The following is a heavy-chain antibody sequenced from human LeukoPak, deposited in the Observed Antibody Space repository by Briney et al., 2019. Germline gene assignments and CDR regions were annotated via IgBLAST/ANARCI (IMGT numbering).Heavy chain of an antibody. Sequence: SQTLSLTCAISGDSVSSNSAAWNWIGQPPSRGLEWLGRTYYRSKWYNDYAVSVKSRITINPDTSKNQFSLQLNSVTPEDTAVYYCAKWSGIRFDPWGQGTLVTVSS. CDR2: TYYRSKWYN. J-gene: IGHJ5*02. D-gene: IGHD2-15*01. CDR1: GDSVSSNSAA. CDR3: AKWSGIRFDP. V-gene: IGHV6-1*01.